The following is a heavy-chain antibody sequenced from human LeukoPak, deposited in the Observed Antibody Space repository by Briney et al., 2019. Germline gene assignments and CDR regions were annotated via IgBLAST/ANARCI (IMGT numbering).Heavy chain of an antibody. J-gene: IGHJ4*02. CDR1: GGSISSSSYY. V-gene: IGHV4-39*07. D-gene: IGHD3-22*01. CDR3: ARVGKDSSGSFYYFDY. CDR2: IYYSGST. Sequence: PSETLSLTCTVSGGSISSSSYYWGWIRQPRGKGLEWIESIYYSGSTYYNPSLKSRVTISVNTAKNQFSLKLSSVTAADTAVYYCARVGKDSSGSFYYFDYWGQGTLVTVSS.